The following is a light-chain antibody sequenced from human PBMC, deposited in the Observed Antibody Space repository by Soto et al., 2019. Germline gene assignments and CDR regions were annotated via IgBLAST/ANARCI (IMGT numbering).Light chain of an antibody. CDR2: EVS. CDR3: SSYAGSNNKV. Sequence: QSALTQPPSASGSPGQSVTISCTETSSDVGGYNYVSWYQQHPGKAPKLMIYEVSKRPSGVPDRFSGSKSGNTASLTVSGLQAEDEADYYCSSYAGSNNKVFGGGTKLTVL. CDR1: SSDVGGYNY. J-gene: IGLJ2*01. V-gene: IGLV2-8*01.